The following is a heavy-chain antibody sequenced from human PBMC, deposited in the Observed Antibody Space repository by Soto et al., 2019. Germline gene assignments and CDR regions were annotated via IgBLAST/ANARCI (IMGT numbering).Heavy chain of an antibody. CDR3: ARRDTSGFLRYFDN. Sequence: QMQLVQSGAEVKKPGSSVKVSCKASGGTLSSFITYPITWVRQAPGQGLEWMGGIVPNVGTVNYAQKFQGRVTITADKSTGTAYMELSSLRSEDTALYYCARRDTSGFLRYFDNWGQGTLVTVSS. D-gene: IGHD3-3*01. CDR1: GGTLSSFITYP. CDR2: IVPNVGTV. J-gene: IGHJ4*02. V-gene: IGHV1-69*06.